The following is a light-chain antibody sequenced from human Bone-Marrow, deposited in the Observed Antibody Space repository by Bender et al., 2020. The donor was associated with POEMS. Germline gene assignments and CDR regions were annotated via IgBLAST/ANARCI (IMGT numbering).Light chain of an antibody. CDR1: SSDVGGYIY. J-gene: IGLJ3*02. CDR2: DVS. Sequence: QSALTQPRSVSGSPGQSVTISCTGTSSDVGGYIYVSWYQRHPGRAPKLLIYDVSQRPSGVPDRFSGSKSGNTASLTISGLQAEDEADYYWAVWDDSLNGWVFGGGTKLTVL. V-gene: IGLV2-11*01. CDR3: AVWDDSLNGWV.